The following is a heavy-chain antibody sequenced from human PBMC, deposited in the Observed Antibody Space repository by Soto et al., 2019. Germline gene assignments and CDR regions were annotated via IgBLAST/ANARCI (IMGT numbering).Heavy chain of an antibody. CDR3: ARANPKGVGYRTLYYYYYYMDV. CDR1: GYTFTSYG. CDR2: ISAYNGNT. D-gene: IGHD3-16*02. Sequence: ASVKVSCKASGYTFTSYGISWVRQAPGQGLEWMGWISAYNGNTNYAQKLQGRVTMTTDTSTSTAYMELRSLRSDDTAVYYCARANPKGVGYRTLYYYYYYMDVWGKGTTVTVSS. V-gene: IGHV1-18*01. J-gene: IGHJ6*03.